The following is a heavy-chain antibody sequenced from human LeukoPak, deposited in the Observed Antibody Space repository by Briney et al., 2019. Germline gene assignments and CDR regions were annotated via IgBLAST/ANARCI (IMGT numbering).Heavy chain of an antibody. V-gene: IGHV3-7*01. D-gene: IGHD3-3*01. CDR2: IKQDGSEK. CDR3: ARDRNTDFWSGYYTNYFDY. J-gene: IGHJ4*02. CDR1: GFTFSDYY. Sequence: PGGSLRLSCAASGFTFSDYYMTWVRQAPGKGLEWVATIKQDGSEKYYVDTVKGRFTISRDNAKNSLYLQMNSLRAEDTAVYYCARDRNTDFWSGYYTNYFDYWGQGTLVTVSS.